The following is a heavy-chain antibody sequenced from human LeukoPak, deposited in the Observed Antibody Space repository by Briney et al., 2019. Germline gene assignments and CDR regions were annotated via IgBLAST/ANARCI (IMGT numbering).Heavy chain of an antibody. CDR2: INPSGGST. V-gene: IGHV1-46*01. CDR1: GYTFTSYY. J-gene: IGHJ4*02. CDR3: ARGVSGWYFDY. D-gene: IGHD6-19*01. Sequence: GASVKVSCKASGYTFTSYYMHWVRQAPGQGLEWMGIINPSGGSTSYAQKFQGWVTMTRDTSISTAYMELSRLRSDDTAVYYCARGVSGWYFDYWGQGTLVTVSS.